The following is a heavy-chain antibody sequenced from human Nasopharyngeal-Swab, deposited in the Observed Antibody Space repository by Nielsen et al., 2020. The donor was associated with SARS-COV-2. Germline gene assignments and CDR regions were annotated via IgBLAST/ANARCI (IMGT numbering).Heavy chain of an antibody. CDR2: INHSGST. CDR3: ARVPPIAVAGKGVDV. Sequence: SQTLSLTCAVYGGSFSGYYWSWIRQPPGKGLEWIGEINHSGSTNYNPSLKSRVTISVDTSKNQFSLKLSSVTAADTVVYYCARVPPIAVAGKGVDVWGQGTTVTVSS. CDR1: GGSFSGYY. V-gene: IGHV4-34*01. D-gene: IGHD6-19*01. J-gene: IGHJ6*02.